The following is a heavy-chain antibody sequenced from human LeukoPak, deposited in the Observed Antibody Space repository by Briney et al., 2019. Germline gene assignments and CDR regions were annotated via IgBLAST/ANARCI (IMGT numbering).Heavy chain of an antibody. Sequence: GGSLRLSCAASGFTFSSYGMHWVRQAPGKGLEGVAIIWYDGSNKNYADSVKGRVTSSRDNSKNTLYLQMNSLRAEDTAVYYCARSLYDSSGYPLDYWGQGTLVTVSS. CDR1: GFTFSSYG. V-gene: IGHV3-33*01. CDR3: ARSLYDSSGYPLDY. J-gene: IGHJ4*02. CDR2: IWYDGSNK. D-gene: IGHD3-22*01.